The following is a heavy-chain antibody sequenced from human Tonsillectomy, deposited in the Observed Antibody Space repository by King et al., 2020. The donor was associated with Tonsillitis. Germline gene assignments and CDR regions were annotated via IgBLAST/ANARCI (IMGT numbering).Heavy chain of an antibody. CDR1: NGSFSGYF. CDR3: ARGPQSTPPCSCYSEQFYYYYMDV. J-gene: IGHJ6*03. CDR2: INHSGST. Sequence: VQLQQWGAGLLKPSETLSLTCAVYNGSFSGYFWTWIRQPPGKGLEGIGEINHSGSTNYNPSLKSRVTVLADTSKNQFSLKVSSVTAADTAVYYCARGPQSTPPCSCYSEQFYYYYMDVWGKGTTVTVSS. V-gene: IGHV4-34*01. D-gene: IGHD2-15*01.